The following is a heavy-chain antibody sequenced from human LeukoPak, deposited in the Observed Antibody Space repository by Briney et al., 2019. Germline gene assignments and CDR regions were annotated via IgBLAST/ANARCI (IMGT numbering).Heavy chain of an antibody. D-gene: IGHD3-22*01. CDR3: ARITDVDTGYYDSRSPTIDY. CDR1: GFTFSSYW. Sequence: GGSLRLSCAASGFTFSSYWMHWVRQAPGQGLVWVSRINSDGSSTSYADSVKGRFTISRDNAKNTLYLQMNSLRAEDTAVYYCARITDVDTGYYDSRSPTIDYWGQGTLVTVSS. V-gene: IGHV3-74*01. CDR2: INSDGSST. J-gene: IGHJ4*02.